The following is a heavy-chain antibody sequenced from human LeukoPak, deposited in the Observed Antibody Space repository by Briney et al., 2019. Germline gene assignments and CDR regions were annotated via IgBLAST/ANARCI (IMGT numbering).Heavy chain of an antibody. CDR3: ARTMVTFDY. CDR1: GGSISSGNYY. CDR2: MYYSGST. D-gene: IGHD5-18*01. J-gene: IGHJ4*02. V-gene: IGHV4-39*01. Sequence: PSETLSLTCTVSGGSISSGNYYWGWVRQPPGKGLEWIGSMYYSGSTYYNPSLKSRVTISVDTSKNQFSLKLRSVTAADTAVYYCARTMVTFDYWGQGTLVTVSS.